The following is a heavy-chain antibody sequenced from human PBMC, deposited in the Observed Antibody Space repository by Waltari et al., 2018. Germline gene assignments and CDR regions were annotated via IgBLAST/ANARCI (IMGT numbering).Heavy chain of an antibody. CDR2: IYYSGST. Sequence: QLQLQESGPGLVKPSETLSLTCTVSGGSISSSSYYWGWIRQPPGKGLEWIGSIYYSGSTYYNPSLKRRVTISVDTSKNQFSMKLSSVTAADTAVYYCARVGRANKGWFDPWGQGTLVTVSS. CDR3: ARVGRANKGWFDP. J-gene: IGHJ5*02. CDR1: GGSISSSSYY. D-gene: IGHD1-26*01. V-gene: IGHV4-39*07.